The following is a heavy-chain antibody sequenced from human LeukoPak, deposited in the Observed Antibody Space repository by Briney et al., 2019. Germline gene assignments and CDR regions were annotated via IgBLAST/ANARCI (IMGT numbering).Heavy chain of an antibody. CDR1: GGSISSGSYY. CDR3: ARDIELGHFDY. Sequence: SQTLSLTCTVSGGSISSGSYYWSWIRQPAGKGLEWIGRIYTSGSTNYNPSLKSRVTISVDMSKNQFSLKLSSVTAADTAVYYCARDIELGHFDYWGQGTLVTVSS. J-gene: IGHJ4*02. V-gene: IGHV4-61*02. D-gene: IGHD6-13*01. CDR2: IYTSGST.